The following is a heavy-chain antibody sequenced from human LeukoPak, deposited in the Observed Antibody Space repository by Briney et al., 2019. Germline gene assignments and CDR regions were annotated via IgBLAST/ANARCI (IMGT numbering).Heavy chain of an antibody. J-gene: IGHJ6*04. CDR2: IGTAGDP. CDR1: GFTFSSYD. D-gene: IGHD6-19*01. Sequence: GGSLRLSCAASGFTFSSYDMHWVRQATGKGLEWVSAIGTAGDPYYPGSVKGRFTITRENAKNSLYLQMNSLRAGDTAVYYCARGALQQCLRPYYYYGMDVWGKGPTVTVSS. CDR3: ARGALQQCLRPYYYYGMDV. V-gene: IGHV3-13*05.